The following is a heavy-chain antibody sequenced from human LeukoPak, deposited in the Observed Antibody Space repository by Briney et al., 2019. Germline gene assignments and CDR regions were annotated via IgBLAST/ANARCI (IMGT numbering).Heavy chain of an antibody. J-gene: IGHJ6*03. Sequence: GGSLRLSCAASGFTFSSYSMNWVRQAPGKGLEWVSHISSSSSIYYADSVKGRFTISRDNAKNSLYLQMNSLRAEDTAVYYCARDSFDFWSDYYYMDVWGKGTTVTVSS. CDR1: GFTFSSYS. CDR2: ISSSSSI. V-gene: IGHV3-48*01. D-gene: IGHD3-3*01. CDR3: ARDSFDFWSDYYYMDV.